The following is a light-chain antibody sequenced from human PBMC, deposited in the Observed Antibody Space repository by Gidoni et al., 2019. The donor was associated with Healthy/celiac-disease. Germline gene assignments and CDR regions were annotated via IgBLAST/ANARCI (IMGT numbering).Light chain of an antibody. V-gene: IGKV1-9*01. Sequence: DIQLTQSPSFLSASVGDRVTITCRASQGISSYLAWYQQKPGKAPKLLIYAASTLQSGVPSRFSGSGSGTEFTLTISSLQPEDFATYYCQQLNSYPPFTFGPGTKADIK. J-gene: IGKJ3*01. CDR2: AAS. CDR1: QGISSY. CDR3: QQLNSYPPFT.